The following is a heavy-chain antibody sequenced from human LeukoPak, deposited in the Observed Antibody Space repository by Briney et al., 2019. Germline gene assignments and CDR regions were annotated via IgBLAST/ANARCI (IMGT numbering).Heavy chain of an antibody. CDR1: GFTFSIYS. D-gene: IGHD2-2*01. CDR2: ISGSSSHI. CDR3: ASRYCTSTNCYAFGY. V-gene: IGHV3-21*01. J-gene: IGHJ4*02. Sequence: GGSLRLSCAASGFTFSIYSMNWVRQAPGQGLEWVSSISGSSSHIFYADSVKGRFTISRDNAKNSLYLQMNSLRAEDTAVYYCASRYCTSTNCYAFGYWGQGTLVTVSS.